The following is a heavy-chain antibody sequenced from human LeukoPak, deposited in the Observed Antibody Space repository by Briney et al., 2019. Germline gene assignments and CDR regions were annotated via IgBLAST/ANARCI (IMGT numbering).Heavy chain of an antibody. CDR2: IWYDGRTK. CDR1: GFIFSNYG. J-gene: IGHJ4*02. V-gene: IGHV3-33*01. D-gene: IGHD6-19*01. CDR3: AREWGRIAVAGGPGY. Sequence: PGGSLRLSCEVSGFIFSNYGMHWVRQAPGKGLEWLGLIWYDGRTKFHADSVKGRFTISRDNSANTLYLQMSSLRVEDTAVYYCAREWGRIAVAGGPGYWGQGARVTVSS.